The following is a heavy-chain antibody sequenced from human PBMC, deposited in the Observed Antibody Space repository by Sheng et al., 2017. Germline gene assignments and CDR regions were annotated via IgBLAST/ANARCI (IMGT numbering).Heavy chain of an antibody. V-gene: IGHV4-38-2*02. Sequence: QVQLQESGPGLVKPSETLSLTCAVSGYSISSGYYWGWIRQPPGKGLEWIGSIYHSGSTYYNPSLKSRVTISVDTSKNQFSLKLSSVTAADTAVYYCAREDSQGYNYWGQGTLVTVSS. D-gene: IGHD5-18*01. CDR3: AREDSQGYNY. J-gene: IGHJ4*02. CDR2: IYHSGST. CDR1: GYSISSGYY.